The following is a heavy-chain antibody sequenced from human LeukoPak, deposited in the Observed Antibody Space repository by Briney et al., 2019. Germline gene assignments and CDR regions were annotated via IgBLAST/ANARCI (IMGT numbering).Heavy chain of an antibody. CDR3: AKDDGDIVATILDY. CDR1: GFTFSSYA. Sequence: GRSLRLSCAAPGFTFSSYATSWVSQAPGKGLESVSAISGGGGRTYYADSVKGGFIISRDNSKNTLYLQMNSLRAEDTAVYYCAKDDGDIVATILDYWGQGTLVTVSS. J-gene: IGHJ4*02. D-gene: IGHD5-12*01. V-gene: IGHV3-23*01. CDR2: ISGGGGRT.